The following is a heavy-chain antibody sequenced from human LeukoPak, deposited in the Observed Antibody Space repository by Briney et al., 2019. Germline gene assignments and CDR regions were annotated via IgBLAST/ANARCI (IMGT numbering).Heavy chain of an antibody. V-gene: IGHV4-59*01. D-gene: IGHD6-19*01. Sequence: SETLSLTCTVSGGSISSYYWSWIRQPPGKGLEWIGYSYYSGSTNYNPSLKSRVTISVDTSKNQFSLKLSSVTAADTAVYYCARDQRVGDSSGWYYYYGMDVWGKGTTVTVSS. CDR2: SYYSGST. CDR3: ARDQRVGDSSGWYYYYGMDV. CDR1: GGSISSYY. J-gene: IGHJ6*04.